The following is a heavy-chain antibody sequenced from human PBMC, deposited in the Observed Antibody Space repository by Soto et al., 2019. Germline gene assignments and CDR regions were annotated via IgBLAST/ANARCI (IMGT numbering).Heavy chain of an antibody. CDR3: ARLWGWYVDY. CDR2: IYYSGST. Sequence: SETLSLTCTVSGGSISSYYWSWFRQPPGKGLEWIGYIYYSGSTNYNPSLKSRVTISVDTSKNQFSLKLSSVTAADTAVYYCARLWGWYVDYWGQGTRVTVSS. V-gene: IGHV4-59*08. CDR1: GGSISSYY. D-gene: IGHD3-16*01. J-gene: IGHJ4*02.